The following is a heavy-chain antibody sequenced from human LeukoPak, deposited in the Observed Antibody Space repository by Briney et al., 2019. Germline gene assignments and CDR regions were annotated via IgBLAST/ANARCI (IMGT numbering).Heavy chain of an antibody. CDR2: ISYDGSNK. CDR3: ARDRRAIAARYYFDY. Sequence: GGSLRLSCAASGFTFSSYAMHWVRQAPGKGLEWVAVISYDGSNKYYADSVKGRFTISRDNSKNTLNLQMNSLRAEDTAVYYCARDRRAIAARYYFDYWGQGTLVTVSS. J-gene: IGHJ4*02. CDR1: GFTFSSYA. V-gene: IGHV3-30-3*01. D-gene: IGHD6-6*01.